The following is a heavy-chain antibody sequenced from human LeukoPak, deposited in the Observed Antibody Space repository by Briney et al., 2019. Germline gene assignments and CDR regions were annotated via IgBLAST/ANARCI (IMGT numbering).Heavy chain of an antibody. V-gene: IGHV3-13*01. CDR3: ARVDGYSSSWSYDY. D-gene: IGHD6-13*01. Sequence: GGSLRLSCAASGFTFSSYDMHWVRQATGKGLEWVSAIGTAGDTYYPGSVKGRFTTSRENAKNSLYLQMNSLRAGDAAVYYCARVDGYSSSWSYDYWGQGTLVTVSS. CDR2: IGTAGDT. CDR1: GFTFSSYD. J-gene: IGHJ4*02.